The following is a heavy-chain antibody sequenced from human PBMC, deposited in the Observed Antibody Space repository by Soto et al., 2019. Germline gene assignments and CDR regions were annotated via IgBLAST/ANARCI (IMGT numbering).Heavy chain of an antibody. J-gene: IGHJ6*03. CDR3: ARVVSSSASLDYYYYYIDI. V-gene: IGHV1-8*01. D-gene: IGHD6-6*01. Sequence: ASVKVSCKASGYTFTSYDINWVRQATGQGLEWMGWMNPNSGNTGYAQKFQGRVTMTRNTSISTAYMELSSLRSEDTAVYYCARVVSSSASLDYYYYYIDIWGQRTAVTVS. CDR2: MNPNSGNT. CDR1: GYTFTSYD.